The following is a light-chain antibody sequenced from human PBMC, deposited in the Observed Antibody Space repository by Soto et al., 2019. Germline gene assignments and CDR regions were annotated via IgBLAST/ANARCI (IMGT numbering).Light chain of an antibody. Sequence: QSVLTRPASVSGSPGQSITISCTGTSRDVGTFNFVSWYQQHPGKAPKLIIYDVTDRPSGVSNRFSGSKSANTASLTISGLQAEDEADYYCSSYSSSSTLEVFGSGTKVTVL. CDR2: DVT. CDR3: SSYSSSSTLEV. J-gene: IGLJ1*01. CDR1: SRDVGTFNF. V-gene: IGLV2-14*03.